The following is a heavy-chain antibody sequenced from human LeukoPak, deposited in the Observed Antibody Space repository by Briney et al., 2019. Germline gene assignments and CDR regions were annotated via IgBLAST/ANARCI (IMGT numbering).Heavy chain of an antibody. CDR1: GGTFSSYA. CDR3: SVVPAADDAFDI. J-gene: IGHJ3*02. CDR2: INPNSGGT. D-gene: IGHD2-2*01. Sequence: ASVKVSCKASGGTFSSYAISWVRQAPGQGLEWMGWINPNSGGTNYAQKFQGRVTMTRDTSISTAYMELSRLRSDDTAVYYCSVVPAADDAFDIWGQGTMVTVSS. V-gene: IGHV1-2*02.